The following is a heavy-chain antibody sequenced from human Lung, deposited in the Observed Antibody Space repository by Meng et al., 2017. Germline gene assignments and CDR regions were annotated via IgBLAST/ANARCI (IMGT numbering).Heavy chain of an antibody. Sequence: GGSLRLSCAASGFTFSSYEMNWVRQAPGKGLEWVSYIGSSGSTIYYADSVKGRFTISRDNAKNSLYLQMNSLRAEDTAVYYCARGRVTVDYWGQGTLVTVSS. CDR1: GFTFSSYE. J-gene: IGHJ4*02. CDR3: ARGRVTVDY. V-gene: IGHV3-48*03. CDR2: IGSSGSTI. D-gene: IGHD3-16*02.